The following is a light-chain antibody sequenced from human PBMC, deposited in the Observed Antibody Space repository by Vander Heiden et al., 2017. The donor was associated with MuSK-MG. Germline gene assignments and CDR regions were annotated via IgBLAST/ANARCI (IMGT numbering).Light chain of an antibody. Sequence: QMDQSPSSLSASVGDRVTITCRASQSISSWLNWYQQTPGKAPKLLIYAASDLHSGVPSRFSGSGSGTDFTLTISSLQPEDFATYYCQQSYSTPFTFGGGTKVEIK. CDR2: AAS. J-gene: IGKJ4*01. CDR1: QSISSW. V-gene: IGKV1-39*01. CDR3: QQSYSTPFT.